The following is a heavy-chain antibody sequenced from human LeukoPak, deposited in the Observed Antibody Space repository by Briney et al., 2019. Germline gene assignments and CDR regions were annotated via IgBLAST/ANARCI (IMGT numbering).Heavy chain of an antibody. D-gene: IGHD3-10*01. CDR3: ARADYYGSPGHFGMDV. Sequence: GGSLRLSCAASGFTFSNYEMNWVRQAPGKGPEWSSYIGGSGVTKRYADSVKGRFSISRDNAKNSLDLQMNSLRVEDTGVYYCARADYYGSPGHFGMDVWGRGTTVTVSS. CDR2: IGGSGVTK. V-gene: IGHV3-48*03. J-gene: IGHJ6*02. CDR1: GFTFSNYE.